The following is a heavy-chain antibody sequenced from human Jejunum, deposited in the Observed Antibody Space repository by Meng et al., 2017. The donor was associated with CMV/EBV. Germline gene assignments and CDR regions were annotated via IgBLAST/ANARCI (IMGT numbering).Heavy chain of an antibody. V-gene: IGHV6-1*01. CDR2: TYYRSKWFR. J-gene: IGHJ4*02. CDR3: ARDLSLRFDY. Sequence: ISGDSVSINSVAWNWIRQSPSRGLEWLGRTYYRSKWFRDYGVSVKSRITINPDTSKNQFFLHLNSVTPEDTAVYYCARDLSLRFDYWGQGALVTVSS. CDR1: GDSVSINSVA. D-gene: IGHD2-15*01.